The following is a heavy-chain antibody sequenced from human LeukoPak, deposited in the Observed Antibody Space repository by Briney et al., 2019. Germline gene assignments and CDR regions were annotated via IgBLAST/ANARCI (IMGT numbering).Heavy chain of an antibody. CDR1: GGSISSYY. V-gene: IGHV4-59*01. Sequence: SETLSLTCTVSGGSISSYYWSWIRQPPGKGLEWIGYISYSGSTNYNPSLKSRVTISVDTSKNQFSLKLSSVTAADTAVYYCARLSATVTTIFDYWGQGTLVTVSS. CDR3: ARLSATVTTIFDY. CDR2: ISYSGST. J-gene: IGHJ4*02. D-gene: IGHD4-17*01.